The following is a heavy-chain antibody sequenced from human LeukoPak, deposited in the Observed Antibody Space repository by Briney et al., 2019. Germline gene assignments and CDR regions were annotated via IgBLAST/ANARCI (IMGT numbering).Heavy chain of an antibody. V-gene: IGHV3-9*01. CDR1: GFTFSSYA. J-gene: IGHJ4*02. Sequence: GGSLRLSCAASGFTFSSYAMHWVRHAPGKGLEWVSGISWNSGSIGYADSVKGRFTISRDNAKNSLYLQMNSLRAEDTALYYCAKDAGALIAAASPFDYWGQGTLVTVSS. CDR2: ISWNSGSI. CDR3: AKDAGALIAAASPFDY. D-gene: IGHD6-13*01.